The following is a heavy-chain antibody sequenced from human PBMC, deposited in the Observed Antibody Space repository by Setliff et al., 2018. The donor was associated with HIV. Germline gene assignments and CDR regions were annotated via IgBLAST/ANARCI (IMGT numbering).Heavy chain of an antibody. CDR3: ATDPGDRLWGAFDI. Sequence: GSLRLSCAASGFSFTNRYMSWVRQAPGKGLEWVANINEGGSDQYYVDSVKGRFTISRDNAKNSLYLQMDNLRAEDTAVYYCATDPGDRLWGAFDIWGQGTMVTVSS. D-gene: IGHD3-10*01. CDR1: GFSFTNRY. V-gene: IGHV3-7*03. J-gene: IGHJ3*02. CDR2: INEGGSDQ.